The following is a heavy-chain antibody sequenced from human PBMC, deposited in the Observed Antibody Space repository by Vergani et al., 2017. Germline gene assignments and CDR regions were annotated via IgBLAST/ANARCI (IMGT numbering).Heavy chain of an antibody. V-gene: IGHV7-4-1*02. CDR3: ASQGIVGATAFDY. Sequence: QVQLVQSGVEVKKPGASVKVSCKASGYTFSSYGIGWVRLAPGQGLEWMGWINTNTGNPTYAQGFTGRFVFSLDTSVSTAYLQISSLKAEDTAVYYCASQGIVGATAFDYWGQGTLVTVSS. D-gene: IGHD1-26*01. J-gene: IGHJ4*02. CDR1: GYTFSSYG. CDR2: INTNTGNP.